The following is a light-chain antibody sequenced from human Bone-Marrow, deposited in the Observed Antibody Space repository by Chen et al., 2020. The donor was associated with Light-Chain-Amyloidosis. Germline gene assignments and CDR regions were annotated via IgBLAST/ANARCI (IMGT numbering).Light chain of an antibody. V-gene: IGLV2-23*02. J-gene: IGLJ3*02. CDR2: EFT. CDR1: NSDGGSYNL. CDR3: YSYAGSSTSWV. Sequence: QSALTQPASVSGSPGQSITISCTGTNSDGGSYNLVSWYQQHPGKVPKLMIYEFTKRPSGVSNRFAGSSSGNPASLTSSGLQAEDVADYYWYSYAGSSTSWVFGGGTKLAVL.